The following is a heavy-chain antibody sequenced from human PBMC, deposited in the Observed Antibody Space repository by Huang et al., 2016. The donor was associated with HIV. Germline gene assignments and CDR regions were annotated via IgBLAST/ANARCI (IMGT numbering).Heavy chain of an antibody. CDR1: GGTFSNHG. V-gene: IGHV1-69*01. J-gene: IGHJ6*02. CDR2: IIPVFGTQ. CDR3: ARVRGYSGSYYGMDV. D-gene: IGHD1-26*01. Sequence: QVQLVQSGAEVKKPGSSVKVSCKASGGTFSNHGFSWVRQAAGQGLEGMGGIIPVFGTQDYTPKFQGRVTITADESTSTVYMERSSLTPDDTAEYYCARVRGYSGSYYGMDVWGQGTTVTVSS.